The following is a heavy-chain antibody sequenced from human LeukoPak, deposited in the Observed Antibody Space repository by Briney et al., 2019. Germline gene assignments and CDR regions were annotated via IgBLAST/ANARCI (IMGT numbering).Heavy chain of an antibody. Sequence: GASVKVSCKASGGTFSSYAISWVRQAPGQGLEWMGGIIPIFGTANYAQKFQGRVTMTRNTSISTAYMELSSLRSEDTAVYYCARAVGDYYDILSRFDPWGQGTLVTVSS. CDR2: IIPIFGTA. CDR3: ARAVGDYYDILSRFDP. D-gene: IGHD3-9*01. V-gene: IGHV1-69*05. CDR1: GGTFSSYA. J-gene: IGHJ5*02.